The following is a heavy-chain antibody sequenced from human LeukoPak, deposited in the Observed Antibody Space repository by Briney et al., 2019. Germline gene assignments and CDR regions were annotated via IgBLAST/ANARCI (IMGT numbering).Heavy chain of an antibody. CDR2: INHSGST. CDR1: GGSFRGYY. V-gene: IGHV4-34*01. D-gene: IGHD3-10*01. J-gene: IGHJ4*02. Sequence: PSETLSLTCAVYGGSFRGYYWSWIRQPPGKGLEWIGEINHSGSTNYNPSLKSRVTISVDTSKNQFSLKLSSVTAADTAVYYCAGGPGGDFDYWGQGTLVTVSS. CDR3: AGGPGGDFDY.